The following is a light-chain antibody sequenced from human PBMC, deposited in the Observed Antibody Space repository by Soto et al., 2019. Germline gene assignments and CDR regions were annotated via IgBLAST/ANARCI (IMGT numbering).Light chain of an antibody. V-gene: IGLV2-11*01. CDR3: CSYAGSYSWV. Sequence: QSALTQPRSVSGSPGQSVTISCTGTSSDVGGYNYVSWYQQHPGKAPKLVIYDVSHRPSGVPDRFSGSKSGNTASLTISGLQTDDDGDYYCCSYAGSYSWVFGGGTKVTVL. J-gene: IGLJ3*02. CDR1: SSDVGGYNY. CDR2: DVS.